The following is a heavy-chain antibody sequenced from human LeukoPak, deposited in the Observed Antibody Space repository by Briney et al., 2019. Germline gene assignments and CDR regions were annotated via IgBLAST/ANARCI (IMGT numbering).Heavy chain of an antibody. CDR2: IKQDGSVQ. CDR1: KFTFSSYW. CDR3: ARRNAMDV. V-gene: IGHV3-7*03. J-gene: IGHJ6*02. Sequence: GGSLRLSCAASKFTFSSYWMSWVRQAPGKGLEWVANIKQDGSVQFYMDSLKGRFSVSRDDAKSSLYLQMNSLRAEDTAVYYCARRNAMDVWGQGTTVIVFS.